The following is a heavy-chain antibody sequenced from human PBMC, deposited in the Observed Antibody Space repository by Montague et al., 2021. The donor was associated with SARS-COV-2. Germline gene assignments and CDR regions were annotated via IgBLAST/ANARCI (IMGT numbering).Heavy chain of an antibody. D-gene: IGHD3-16*01. V-gene: IGHV4-34*01. CDR1: SGPLSAYY. Sequence: SETLSLTCEVDSGPLSAYYWSWVRQPPGKGLEWIGEIHPYGHTSYNPSLMSRVTLSLGTSSNPFSPKLTSVTAADTAVYYCARGLDHNEGGDYWGQGILVIVSS. CDR3: ARGLDHNEGGDY. J-gene: IGHJ4*02. CDR2: IHPYGHT.